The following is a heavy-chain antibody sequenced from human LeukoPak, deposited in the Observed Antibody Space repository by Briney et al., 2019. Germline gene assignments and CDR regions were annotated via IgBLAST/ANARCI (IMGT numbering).Heavy chain of an antibody. CDR1: RYTCTSYY. Sequence: ASVKVSWKASRYTCTSYYMHWVRQAPGQWLEWLGIINPSGGSTRYAQKFQGRDTMTRDTSTSTVYMEQSSMRSEDTAVYYCARVFSSSGYGYWGQGTLVTVSS. CDR2: INPSGGST. J-gene: IGHJ4*02. V-gene: IGHV1-46*01. D-gene: IGHD3-22*01. CDR3: ARVFSSSGYGY.